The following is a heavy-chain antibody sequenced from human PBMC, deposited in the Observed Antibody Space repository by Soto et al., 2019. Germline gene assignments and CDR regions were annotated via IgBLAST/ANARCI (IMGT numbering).Heavy chain of an antibody. Sequence: QVQLVQSGAEVKKPGASVKVSCEASGYTFTSYDINWVRQATGQGLEWMGWMNPNSGNTGYAQKFQGRVTMTRNTSISTAYMELSSLRSEDTAVYYCARGFVVVPAATIPHYYYMDVWGKGTTVTVSS. J-gene: IGHJ6*03. V-gene: IGHV1-8*01. CDR3: ARGFVVVPAATIPHYYYMDV. CDR2: MNPNSGNT. CDR1: GYTFTSYD. D-gene: IGHD2-2*01.